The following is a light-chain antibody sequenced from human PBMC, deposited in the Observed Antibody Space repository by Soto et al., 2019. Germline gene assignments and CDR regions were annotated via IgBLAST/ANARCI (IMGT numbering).Light chain of an antibody. V-gene: IGKV3-11*01. Sequence: EIVLTQSPATLSLSPGERATLSCRASQSVSSYLAWYQQRPGQAPRLLIYDASNRATGIPARFSGGGSGTDFTLTISSLEPEDFAVYYCQQRSNWPITFCQGTRLEIK. CDR1: QSVSSY. CDR3: QQRSNWPIT. CDR2: DAS. J-gene: IGKJ5*01.